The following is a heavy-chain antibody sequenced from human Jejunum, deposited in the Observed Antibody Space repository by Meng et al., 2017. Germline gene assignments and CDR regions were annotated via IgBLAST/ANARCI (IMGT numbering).Heavy chain of an antibody. CDR3: AGGGLVRSTRGYFDY. CDR1: GDSVSSNSAG. Sequence: QIQLQQSGPGLVKPSQTLSPTSSITGDSVSSNSAGWNWIRQSPSRGLEWLGRTYYRSKWYIDHAVSVKSRITINPDTSKNQFSLHLNSVTPEDTAVYYCAGGGLVRSTRGYFDYWGQGTLVTVSS. CDR2: TYYRSKWYI. J-gene: IGHJ4*02. V-gene: IGHV6-1*01. D-gene: IGHD1-26*01.